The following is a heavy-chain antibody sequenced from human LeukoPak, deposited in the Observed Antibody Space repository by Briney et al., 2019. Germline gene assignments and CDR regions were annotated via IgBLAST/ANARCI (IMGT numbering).Heavy chain of an antibody. V-gene: IGHV1-18*01. J-gene: IGHJ4*02. CDR1: GYTFTNYG. CDR2: ISAYNGNT. CDR3: AREYSGWQPEGFDY. D-gene: IGHD6-19*01. Sequence: ASVKVSCKSSGYTFTNYGISWVRQAPGQGLEWMGWISAYNGNTNYAQKLQGRVTMTTDTSTSTAYMELRSLRSDDTAVYYCAREYSGWQPEGFDYWGQGTLVTVSS.